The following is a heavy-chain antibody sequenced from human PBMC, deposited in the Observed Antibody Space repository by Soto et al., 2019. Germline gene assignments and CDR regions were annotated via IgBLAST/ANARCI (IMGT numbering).Heavy chain of an antibody. V-gene: IGHV5-51*01. D-gene: IGHD6-19*01. J-gene: IGHJ4*02. CDR2: IYPGDSDT. CDR1: GYTFTGYW. Sequence: GESLKISCNGSGYTFTGYWIAWVRQMPWKGLEWMGIIYPGDSDTRYSPSFQGQVSISADKSISTAYLQWSSLKASDTAMYYCARQDGSALYYFDYWGQGTLVTVAS. CDR3: ARQDGSALYYFDY.